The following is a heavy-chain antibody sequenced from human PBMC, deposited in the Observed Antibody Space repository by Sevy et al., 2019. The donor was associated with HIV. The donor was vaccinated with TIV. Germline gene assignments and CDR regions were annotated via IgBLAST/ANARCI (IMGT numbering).Heavy chain of an antibody. CDR1: GLTFSTYT. CDR2: ISSSSSYI. J-gene: IGHJ4*02. Sequence: GGSLRLSCAASGLTFSTYTMNWVRQAPGKGLEWVSSISSSSSYIYYADSVKGRFTISRDNAKNSLYLQMNSLRVEDTAVYYCARAAYYCSTTSCYIDYWGQRTLVTVSS. CDR3: ARAAYYCSTTSCYIDY. D-gene: IGHD2-2*02. V-gene: IGHV3-21*01.